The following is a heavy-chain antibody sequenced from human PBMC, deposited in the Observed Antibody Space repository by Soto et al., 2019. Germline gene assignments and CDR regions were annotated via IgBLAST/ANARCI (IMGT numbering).Heavy chain of an antibody. V-gene: IGHV3-23*01. CDR3: AKTAYYDFWSGYPLEYYYGMDV. CDR2: ISGSGGST. D-gene: IGHD3-3*01. CDR1: GFTFSSYA. Sequence: GGSLRLSCAASGFTFSSYAMSWVRQAPGKGPEWVSAISGSGGSTYYADSVKGRFTISRDNSKNTLYLQMNSLRAEDTAVYYCAKTAYYDFWSGYPLEYYYGMDVWGQGTTVTVSS. J-gene: IGHJ6*02.